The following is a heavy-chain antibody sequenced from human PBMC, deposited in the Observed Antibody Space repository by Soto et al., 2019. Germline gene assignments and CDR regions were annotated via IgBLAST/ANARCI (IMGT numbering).Heavy chain of an antibody. CDR1: GASISRYY. V-gene: IGHV4-59*08. Sequence: SETLSLTCTVSGASISRYYWSWIRQSPGKGLEWIGYMYYSGNANYNPSLRSRITISVDTSKNQFSLKLSSVTAADTAVYYCARLGGSYAVPHFDYWGQGTLVTVSS. J-gene: IGHJ4*02. D-gene: IGHD1-26*01. CDR2: MYYSGNA. CDR3: ARLGGSYAVPHFDY.